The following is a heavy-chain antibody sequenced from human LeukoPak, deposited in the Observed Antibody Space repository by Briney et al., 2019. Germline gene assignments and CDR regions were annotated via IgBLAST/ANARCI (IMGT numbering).Heavy chain of an antibody. CDR3: ARADCSSSSCYTVAY. CDR2: ISSDGDST. V-gene: IGHV3-64*01. J-gene: IGHJ4*02. D-gene: IGHD2-2*02. CDR1: GFTFNSYA. Sequence: GALRLSCAASGFTFNSYAMQWVRQAPGKGLEYVSGISSDGDSTYYANSVKGRFIISRDNSKNMLYLQMGSLRAEDMAMYYCARADCSSSSCYTVAYWGQGTLVTVSS.